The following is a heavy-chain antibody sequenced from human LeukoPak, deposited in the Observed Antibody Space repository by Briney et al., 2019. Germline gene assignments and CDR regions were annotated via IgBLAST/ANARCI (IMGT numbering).Heavy chain of an antibody. J-gene: IGHJ4*02. CDR2: ISYDRSNK. CDR3: AKVSSGYCLYYFDY. V-gene: IGHV3-30*18. D-gene: IGHD3-22*01. Sequence: PGGSLRLSCAASGFTFSSYGMHWVRQAPGKGLEWAAVISYDRSNKYYADSVKGRFTISRDNSKNTLYLQMNSLRAEDTAVYYCAKVSSGYCLYYFDYWGQGTLVTVSS. CDR1: GFTFSSYG.